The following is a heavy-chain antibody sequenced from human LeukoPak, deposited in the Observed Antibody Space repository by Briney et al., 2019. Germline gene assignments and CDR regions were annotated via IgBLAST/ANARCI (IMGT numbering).Heavy chain of an antibody. Sequence: QPGGSLRLSCAAPGFTFSSYAMHWVRQAPGKGLEWVAVISYDGSNKYYADSVKGRFTISRDNSKNTLYLQMNSLRAEDTAVYYCVPRKEWSCYMDVWGKGTTVTVSS. V-gene: IGHV3-30*04. CDR2: ISYDGSNK. J-gene: IGHJ6*03. CDR3: VPRKEWSCYMDV. CDR1: GFTFSSYA. D-gene: IGHD3-3*01.